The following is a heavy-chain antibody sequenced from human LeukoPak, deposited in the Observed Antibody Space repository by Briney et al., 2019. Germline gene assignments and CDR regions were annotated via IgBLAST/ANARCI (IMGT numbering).Heavy chain of an antibody. CDR3: ARDHCSGGSCHWRFDY. J-gene: IGHJ4*02. V-gene: IGHV6-1*01. CDR1: GDSVSSNSVA. CDR2: TYYRSKWCN. Sequence: SQTLSLTCAISGDSVSSNSVAWNWIRQSPSRGLECLGRTYYRSKWCNDYAVSVKGRITINPDTSKNQFSLQLNSVTPEDTAVYYCARDHCSGGSCHWRFDYWGQGTLVTVSS. D-gene: IGHD2-15*01.